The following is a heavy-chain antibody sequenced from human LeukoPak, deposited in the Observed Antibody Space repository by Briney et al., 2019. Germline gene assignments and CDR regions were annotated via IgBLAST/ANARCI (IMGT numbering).Heavy chain of an antibody. CDR3: ARDARDSSGYRFDY. V-gene: IGHV4-59*12. Sequence: PSETLSLTCTVSGGSISSYYWSWIRQPPGKGLEWIGYIYYSGSTNYNPSLKSRVTISVDTSKNQFSLKLSSVTAADTAVYYCARDARDSSGYRFDYWGQGTLVTVSS. CDR1: GGSISSYY. CDR2: IYYSGST. D-gene: IGHD3-22*01. J-gene: IGHJ4*02.